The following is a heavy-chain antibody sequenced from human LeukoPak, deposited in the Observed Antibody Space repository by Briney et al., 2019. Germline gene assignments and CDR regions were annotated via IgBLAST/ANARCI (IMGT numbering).Heavy chain of an antibody. CDR2: INSDGIST. CDR1: GFTFSSYW. CDR3: ARDLGSGSYYNGLAY. Sequence: TGGSLRLSCAASGFTFSSYWMHWVRQAPGKGLVWVSRINSDGISTSYADSVKGRFTISRDNAKNTLNLQMNSLRAEDTAVYYCARDLGSGSYYNGLAYWGQGTLVTVSS. V-gene: IGHV3-74*01. D-gene: IGHD3-10*01. J-gene: IGHJ4*02.